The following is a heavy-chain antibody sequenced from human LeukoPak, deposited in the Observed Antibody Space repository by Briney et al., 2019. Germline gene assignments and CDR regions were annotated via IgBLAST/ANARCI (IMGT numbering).Heavy chain of an antibody. Sequence: GGSLRLSCAVSGFTLSSDWMHWVRQAPGKGLEWVSRMNQDGSDTSYAGSVKGRFTISRDNAKNTVYLQMNSLRAEDSAVYYCATVFGYWGQGTLVTLSS. CDR3: ATVFGY. V-gene: IGHV3-74*01. CDR2: MNQDGSDT. CDR1: GFTLSSDW. J-gene: IGHJ4*02.